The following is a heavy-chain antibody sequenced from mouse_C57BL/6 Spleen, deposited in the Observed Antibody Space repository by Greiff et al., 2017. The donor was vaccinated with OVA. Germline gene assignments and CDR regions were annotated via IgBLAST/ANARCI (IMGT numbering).Heavy chain of an antibody. Sequence: VNVVESGPGLVAPSQSLSITCTVSGFSLTSYGVHWVRQPPGKGLEWLVVIWSDGSTTYNSALKSRLSISKDNSKSQVFLNMNSLQTDDTAMYYCARHYYGSSWYFDVWGTGTTVTVSS. CDR3: ARHYYGSSWYFDV. J-gene: IGHJ1*03. CDR2: IWSDGST. CDR1: GFSLTSYG. D-gene: IGHD1-1*01. V-gene: IGHV2-6-1*01.